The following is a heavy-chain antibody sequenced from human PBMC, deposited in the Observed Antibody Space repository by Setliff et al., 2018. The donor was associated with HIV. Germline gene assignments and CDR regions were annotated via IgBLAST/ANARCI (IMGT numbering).Heavy chain of an antibody. CDR3: ATGSAGGNYYFDY. D-gene: IGHD3-10*01. J-gene: IGHJ4*02. CDR1: GAIFSTYG. CDR2: IVPKFRTT. Sequence: SVKVSCKTSGAIFSTYGLSWVREAPGQGLEWMGGIVPKFRTTNYAQKFQGRVTISADESTSTAYMDLSSLTSEDTAIYYCATGSAGGNYYFDYWGLGTPVTVSS. V-gene: IGHV1-69*13.